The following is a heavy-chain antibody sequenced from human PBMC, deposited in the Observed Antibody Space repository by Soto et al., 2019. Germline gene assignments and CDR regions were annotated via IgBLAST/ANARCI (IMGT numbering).Heavy chain of an antibody. CDR3: ARIKWGLDYYSGMDV. D-gene: IGHD7-27*01. CDR2: IIPKTAAT. CDR1: GYTFSDYF. Sequence: QVQLVQSGAEVRKSGASVKVSCKASGYTFSDYFIQWLRQAPGQGLEWVAWIIPKTAATNYAKKFQDRVTVTSDTSFSTAYLELTRLRPDDTALYYCARIKWGLDYYSGMDVWGQGTAVSVSS. V-gene: IGHV1-2*02. J-gene: IGHJ6*02.